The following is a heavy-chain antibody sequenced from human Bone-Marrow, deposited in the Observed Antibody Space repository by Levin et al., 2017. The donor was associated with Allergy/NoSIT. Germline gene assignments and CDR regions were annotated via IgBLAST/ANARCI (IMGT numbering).Heavy chain of an antibody. J-gene: IGHJ4*02. CDR2: INHSGST. CDR1: GGSFSGYY. CDR3: ARGSGHAFGGTRADTRHQTYYYDSSGYGLGY. Sequence: PSETLSLTCAVYGGSFSGYYWSWIRQPPGKGLEWIGEINHSGSTNYNPSLKSRVTISVDTSKNQFSLKLSSVTAADTAVYYCARGSGHAFGGTRADTRHQTYYYDSSGYGLGYWGQGTLVTVSS. V-gene: IGHV4-34*01. D-gene: IGHD3-22*01.